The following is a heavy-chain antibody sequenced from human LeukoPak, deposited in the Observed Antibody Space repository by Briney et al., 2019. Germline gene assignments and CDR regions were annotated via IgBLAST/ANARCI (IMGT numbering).Heavy chain of an antibody. J-gene: IGHJ5*01. CDR2: IYYSGST. Sequence: PSETLSLTCTVSGGSISSYYWSWIRQPPGKRLEWIGYIYYSGSTNYNPSLKSRVTISVDTSKNQFSLKMSSVSAADTAVYYCARGSGWFEYWGQGTLVTVSS. V-gene: IGHV4-59*01. CDR1: GGSISSYY. CDR3: ARGSGWFEY.